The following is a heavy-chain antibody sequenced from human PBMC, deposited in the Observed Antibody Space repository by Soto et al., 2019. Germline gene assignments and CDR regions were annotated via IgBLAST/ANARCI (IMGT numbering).Heavy chain of an antibody. D-gene: IGHD1-20*01. CDR3: ARAGDKYKYYSDY. J-gene: IGHJ4*02. Sequence: GGSLRLSCAASGFSFSRYGIHWVRQAPGKGLEWVAVISKDGGDKEYAESVKGRCTISRENSKSTVYLQMNSLRVEDTAVYYCARAGDKYKYYSDYGAQGT. CDR1: GFSFSRYG. CDR2: ISKDGGDK. V-gene: IGHV3-30*03.